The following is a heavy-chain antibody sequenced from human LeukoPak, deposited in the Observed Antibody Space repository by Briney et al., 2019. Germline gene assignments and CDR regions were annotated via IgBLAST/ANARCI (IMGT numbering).Heavy chain of an antibody. J-gene: IGHJ4*02. Sequence: SETLPLTCAVYGGSFSGYYWSWIRQPPGKGLEWIGEINHSGSTNYNPSLKSRVTISVDTSKNQFSQKLSSVTAADTAVYYCARGPYDYVWGSYRSFDYWGQGTLVTVSS. CDR3: ARGPYDYVWGSYRSFDY. CDR1: GGSFSGYY. D-gene: IGHD3-16*02. V-gene: IGHV4-34*01. CDR2: INHSGST.